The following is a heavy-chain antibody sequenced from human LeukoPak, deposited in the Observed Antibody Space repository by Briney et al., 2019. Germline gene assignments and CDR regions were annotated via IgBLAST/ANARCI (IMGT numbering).Heavy chain of an antibody. CDR2: IYHSGST. CDR1: GGSISSGGYY. D-gene: IGHD5-24*01. Sequence: SETLSLTCTVSGGSISSGGYYWSWIRQPPGKGLEWIGYIYHSGSTYYNPSLKSRVTISVDRSKNQFSLKLSSVTAADTAVYYCARGLMGYYYYMNVWGKGTTVTVSS. J-gene: IGHJ6*03. CDR3: ARGLMGYYYYMNV. V-gene: IGHV4-30-2*01.